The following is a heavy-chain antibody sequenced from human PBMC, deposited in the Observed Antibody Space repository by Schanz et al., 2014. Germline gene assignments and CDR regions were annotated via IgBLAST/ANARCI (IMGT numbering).Heavy chain of an antibody. CDR3: ARDGDRFYHNYYMDV. D-gene: IGHD4-17*01. CDR2: LSGSGGST. Sequence: EVQLVESGGGAVRPGGSLRLSCAASGFTLSSYWMHWVRQVPGKGLEWVSALSGSGGSTYYADSVKGRFTISRDNAKKTLSLQMISLRAEDTAVYYCARDGDRFYHNYYMDVWGKGTTVTVSS. V-gene: IGHV3-74*01. CDR1: GFTLSSYW. J-gene: IGHJ6*03.